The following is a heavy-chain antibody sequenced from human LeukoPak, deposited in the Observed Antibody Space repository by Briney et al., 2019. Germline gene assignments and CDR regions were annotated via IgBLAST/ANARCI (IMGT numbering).Heavy chain of an antibody. J-gene: IGHJ4*02. D-gene: IGHD2-8*01. CDR3: ARDGVSTTPDFDY. CDR1: GYTFTAYY. CDR2: IYPNSGAT. V-gene: IGHV1-2*02. Sequence: GASVKVSCKTSGYTFTAYYMYWLRQAPGQGLECMGWIYPNSGATGYAQNFQGRVTMTRDTSVSTIYMELSRLRSGDTAVYYCARDGVSTTPDFDYWGQGTLVTVSS.